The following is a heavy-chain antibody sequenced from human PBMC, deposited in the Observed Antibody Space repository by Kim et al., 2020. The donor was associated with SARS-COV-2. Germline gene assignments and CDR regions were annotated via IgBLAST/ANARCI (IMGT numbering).Heavy chain of an antibody. D-gene: IGHD1-26*01. Sequence: GGSLRLSCASSGFTFSSYAMNWVRQAPGQGLEWVSSISGGGGGTFYADSVRGRVTISRDNARNMVYLQIHSLRAEDTAIYYCAKDRSNSGSLGFDFWGQGTLVTVSS. CDR3: AKDRSNSGSLGFDF. V-gene: IGHV3-23*01. CDR1: GFTFSSYA. CDR2: ISGGGGGT. J-gene: IGHJ4*02.